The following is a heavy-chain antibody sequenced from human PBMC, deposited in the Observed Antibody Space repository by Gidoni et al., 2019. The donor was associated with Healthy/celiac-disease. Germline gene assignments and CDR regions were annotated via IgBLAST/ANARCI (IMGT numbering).Heavy chain of an antibody. J-gene: IGHJ4*01. CDR2: ISYDGSSK. V-gene: IGHV3-30-3*01. CDR1: GFIFSRYP. Sequence: QVHLVESGGGVVQPGRSLRLSCAASGFIFSRYPMHWVRQAPGKGLELVALISYDGSSKCYADSVKGRFTFSRDNSKNTLFLQMNSLRPEDTAVYYCARDRVFSVDYWGHGTLVTVSS. D-gene: IGHD3-10*01. CDR3: ARDRVFSVDY.